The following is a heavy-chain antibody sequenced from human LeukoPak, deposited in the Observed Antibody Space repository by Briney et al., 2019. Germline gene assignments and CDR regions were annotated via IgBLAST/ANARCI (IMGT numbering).Heavy chain of an antibody. D-gene: IGHD6-13*01. CDR3: ARHGDKYSSSWSSNY. CDR1: GYSFTTYW. CDR2: IYPGDSDT. Sequence: GESLKISCKGSGYSFTTYWIGWVRQMPGKGLEWMGTIYPGDSDTRYNSSFQGHVTISADKSISTAYLQWSSLKASDTAMYYCARHGDKYSSSWSSNYWGQGTLVTVSS. J-gene: IGHJ4*02. V-gene: IGHV5-51*01.